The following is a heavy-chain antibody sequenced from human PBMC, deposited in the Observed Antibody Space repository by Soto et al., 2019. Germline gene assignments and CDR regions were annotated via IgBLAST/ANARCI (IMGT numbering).Heavy chain of an antibody. V-gene: IGHV1-69*02. CDR1: GGTFSSYT. CDR2: IIPILGIA. D-gene: IGHD3-9*01. CDR3: ATVTYDILTGRPYGMDV. Sequence: SVKVSCKASGGTFSSYTISWVRQAPGQGLEWMGRIIPILGIANYAQKFQGRVTITADKSTNTAYMELSSLRSEDTAVYYCATVTYDILTGRPYGMDVWGQGPTVTVS. J-gene: IGHJ6*02.